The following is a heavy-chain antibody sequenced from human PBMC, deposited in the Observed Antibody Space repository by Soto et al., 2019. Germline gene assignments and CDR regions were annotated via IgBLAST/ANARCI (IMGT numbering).Heavy chain of an antibody. CDR2: ISHSGRT. CDR3: ARSSGYSSGWYEGPYYYYYGMDV. Sequence: SETLSLTCTVSGGSISSGTYYWTWVRQRPGEGLEWIGFISHSGRTYYNPSLKSRVTISVDTSKNQFSLKLSSVTAADTAVYYCARSSGYSSGWYEGPYYYYYGMDVWGQGTTVTVSS. J-gene: IGHJ6*02. CDR1: GGSISSGTYY. V-gene: IGHV4-39*01. D-gene: IGHD6-19*01.